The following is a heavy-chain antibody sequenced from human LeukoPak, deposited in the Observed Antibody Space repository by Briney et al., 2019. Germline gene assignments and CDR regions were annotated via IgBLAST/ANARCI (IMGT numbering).Heavy chain of an antibody. Sequence: PGGSLRLSCAASGFAFSSYWMNWVRQAPGKGLVWVSRIENDGSSTSYADSVKGRFTISRDNAKNTLYLQMNSLRAEDEAVYYCARDENTIVRGNYYYYYMDVWGKGTTVTVSS. D-gene: IGHD3-10*01. CDR1: GFAFSSYW. V-gene: IGHV3-74*01. CDR2: IENDGSST. J-gene: IGHJ6*03. CDR3: ARDENTIVRGNYYYYYMDV.